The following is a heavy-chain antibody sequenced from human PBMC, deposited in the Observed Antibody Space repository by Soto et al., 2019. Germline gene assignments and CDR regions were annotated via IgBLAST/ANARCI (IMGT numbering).Heavy chain of an antibody. V-gene: IGHV4-30-2*01. CDR3: ARLRDECFGSYYSRNYYGMAV. D-gene: IGHD3-10*01. J-gene: IGHJ6*02. CDR1: GGSIGSGGYS. Sequence: SETLSLTCAVSGGSIGSGGYSWSWIRQPPGKGLEWIGYIYHSGSTYYNPSLKSRVTISVDRSKNQFSLKLSSVTAADTAVYYCARLRDECFGSYYSRNYYGMAVCGQRTTVIDS. CDR2: IYHSGST.